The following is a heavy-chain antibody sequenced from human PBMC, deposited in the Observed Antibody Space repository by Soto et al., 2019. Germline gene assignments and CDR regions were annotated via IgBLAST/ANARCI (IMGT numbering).Heavy chain of an antibody. D-gene: IGHD1-26*01. CDR3: AKGGGSARDFDY. V-gene: IGHV3-30*18. CDR2: TSYDGNNK. J-gene: IGHJ4*02. CDR1: GFTFGNYG. Sequence: GGSLRLSCTGSGFTFGNYGMHWVRQAPGKGLEWVASTSYDGNNKYYADSLKGRFTISRDNSKKMVYLQMTSLGPEDTAVYYCAKGGGSARDFDYWGQGALVTVSS.